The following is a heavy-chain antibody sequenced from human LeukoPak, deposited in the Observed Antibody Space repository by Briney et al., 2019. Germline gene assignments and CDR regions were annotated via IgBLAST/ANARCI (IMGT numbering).Heavy chain of an antibody. CDR2: MNPNSGIT. D-gene: IGHD5-18*01. CDR3: ARPRQLWSYGMDV. J-gene: IGHJ6*02. CDR1: SYD. V-gene: IGHV1-8*01. Sequence: SYDINWVRQATGXGLEWMGWMNPNSGITGYAQKFQGRVTMTRNTSINTAYMELSSLRSEDTAVYYCARPRQLWSYGMDVWGQGTTVTVSS.